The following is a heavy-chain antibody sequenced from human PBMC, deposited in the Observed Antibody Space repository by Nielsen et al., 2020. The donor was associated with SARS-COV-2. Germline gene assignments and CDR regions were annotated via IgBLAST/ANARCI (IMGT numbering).Heavy chain of an antibody. J-gene: IGHJ4*02. CDR1: GYAFTTYS. CDR3: ARDGKAVARLGDY. Sequence: ASVKVSCKASGYAFTTYSIFWARQAPGQRLEWMGWISAYNGNTNYAQKFQDRVTMTADTSTSTGYMELRSLRSDDTAVYYCARDGKAVARLGDYWGQGTLVTVSS. CDR2: ISAYNGNT. D-gene: IGHD6-19*01. V-gene: IGHV1-18*04.